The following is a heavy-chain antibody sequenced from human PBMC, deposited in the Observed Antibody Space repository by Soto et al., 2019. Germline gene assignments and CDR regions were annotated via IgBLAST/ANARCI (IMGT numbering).Heavy chain of an antibody. CDR1: GFSLNNDEVG. CDR2: IYWDDDT. CDR3: AHSSLHYKKWFDP. V-gene: IGHV2-5*02. J-gene: IGHJ5*02. Sequence: QITLKESSPTVVKPTQTLTLTCTFSGFSLNNDEVGVGWIHRPPGKAPEWLALIYWDDDTRYSPSLRSRLTITKDSSKNQVVLTMTNMDPVDTATYFGAHSSLHYKKWFDPWGQGTLVTVSS. D-gene: IGHD1-20*01.